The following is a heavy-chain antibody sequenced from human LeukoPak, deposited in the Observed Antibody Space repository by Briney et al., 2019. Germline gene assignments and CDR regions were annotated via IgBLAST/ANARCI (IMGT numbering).Heavy chain of an antibody. CDR1: GFTFGDYS. D-gene: IGHD3-9*01. CDR3: SREIRYFDWFQADY. CDR2: IRSKAYGGTA. Sequence: GRSQRLSCSASGFTFGDYSMSWFRQAPGKGLEWVGFIRSKAYGGTAEYAAPVKGRFTISRDDSESIAYLQMDSLKTEDTAVYYCSREIRYFDWFQADYWGQGTLVTVSS. J-gene: IGHJ4*02. V-gene: IGHV3-49*03.